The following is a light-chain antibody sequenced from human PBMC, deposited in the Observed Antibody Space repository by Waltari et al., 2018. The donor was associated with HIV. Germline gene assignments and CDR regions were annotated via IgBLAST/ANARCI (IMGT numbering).Light chain of an antibody. CDR2: KDT. CDR3: QSTDSSITYVV. J-gene: IGLJ3*02. Sequence: SYELTQPPSVSVSPGQTARITCSGDALAKQYSYWYQQKPGQAPLLLIYKDTERPSGIPERFSGSSSVTTVTLTISGVQAEDEADYYCQSTDSSITYVVFGGGTKLTVL. CDR1: ALAKQY. V-gene: IGLV3-25*03.